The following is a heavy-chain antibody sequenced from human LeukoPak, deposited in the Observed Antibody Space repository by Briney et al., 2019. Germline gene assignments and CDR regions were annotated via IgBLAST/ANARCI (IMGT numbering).Heavy chain of an antibody. CDR1: GYTFTSYG. Sequence: ASVKVSCKASGYTFTSYGISWVRQAPGQGLEWMGWISAYNGNTNYAQKLQGRVTMTTDTSTSTACMELRSLRSDDTAVYYCARERTLTSCYDYWGQGTLVTVSS. CDR3: ARERTLTSCYDY. J-gene: IGHJ4*02. D-gene: IGHD2-15*01. CDR2: ISAYNGNT. V-gene: IGHV1-18*01.